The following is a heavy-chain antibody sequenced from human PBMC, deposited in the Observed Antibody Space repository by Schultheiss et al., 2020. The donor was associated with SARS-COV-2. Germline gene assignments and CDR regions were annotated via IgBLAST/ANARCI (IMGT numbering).Heavy chain of an antibody. D-gene: IGHD4-23*01. Sequence: ASVKVSCKASGYTFTSNGISWVRQAPGQGLEWMGWINPNSGGTNYAQKFQGRVTMTRDTSISTAYMELSRLRSDDTAVYYCARDGYGTSTQPDFWGQGTLVTVSS. J-gene: IGHJ4*02. V-gene: IGHV1-2*02. CDR3: ARDGYGTSTQPDF. CDR1: GYTFTSNG. CDR2: INPNSGGT.